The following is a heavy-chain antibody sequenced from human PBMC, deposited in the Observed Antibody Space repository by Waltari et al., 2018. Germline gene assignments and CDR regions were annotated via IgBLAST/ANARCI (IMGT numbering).Heavy chain of an antibody. Sequence: QVQLQQWGAGLLKPSETLSLTCAVYGGSFSGYYWSWIRQPPGKGLEWIGEINQSGSSNDDPRLSRRVTISVNTSKNPFSLKLSSTTAAETAVYYCARTPQPPCSGGCCSPYRRFDPWGQGTLVTVSS. CDR3: ARTPQPPCSGGCCSPYRRFDP. D-gene: IGHD2-15*01. CDR2: INQSGSS. V-gene: IGHV4-34*01. J-gene: IGHJ5*02. CDR1: GGSFSGYY.